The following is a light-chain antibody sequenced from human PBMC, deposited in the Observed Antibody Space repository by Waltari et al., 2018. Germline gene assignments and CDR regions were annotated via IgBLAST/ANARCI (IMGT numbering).Light chain of an antibody. Sequence: EVVLTQSPGTLSLSPGERATLSCRASQSVSRALVWYQQKPGQAPRLLIDGVSNRATGIPDRFSGIGSGTDFSLTISRLEPEDFAVYYCQNYERLPATFGQGTRVEIK. V-gene: IGKV3-20*01. CDR3: QNYERLPAT. CDR2: GVS. CDR1: QSVSRA. J-gene: IGKJ1*01.